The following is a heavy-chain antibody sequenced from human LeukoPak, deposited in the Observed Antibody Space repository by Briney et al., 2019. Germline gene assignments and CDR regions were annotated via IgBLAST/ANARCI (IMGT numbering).Heavy chain of an antibody. Sequence: PSETLSLTCTVSGGSISSSSYYWGWIRQPPGKGLEWIGSIYYSGSTYYNPSLKSRVTISVDTSKNQFSLKLSSVTAADTAVYYCARRVRGTDGYNYDHWYFDLWGRGTLVTVSS. CDR2: IYYSGST. V-gene: IGHV4-39*07. D-gene: IGHD5-24*01. CDR1: GGSISSSSYY. CDR3: ARRVRGTDGYNYDHWYFDL. J-gene: IGHJ2*01.